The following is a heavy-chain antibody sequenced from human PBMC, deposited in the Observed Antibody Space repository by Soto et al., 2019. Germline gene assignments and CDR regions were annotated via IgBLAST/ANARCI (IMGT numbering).Heavy chain of an antibody. J-gene: IGHJ5*02. CDR1: GGSISSYY. CDR2: IYYSGST. Sequence: KTSETLSLTCTVSGGSISSYYWSWIRQPPGKGLEWIGYIYYSGSTNYNPSLKSRVTISVDTSKNQFSLKLSSVTAADTAVYYCARDVGTYYDFWSGYYVPGGYHWFDPWGQGTLVTVSS. CDR3: ARDVGTYYDFWSGYYVPGGYHWFDP. V-gene: IGHV4-59*01. D-gene: IGHD3-3*01.